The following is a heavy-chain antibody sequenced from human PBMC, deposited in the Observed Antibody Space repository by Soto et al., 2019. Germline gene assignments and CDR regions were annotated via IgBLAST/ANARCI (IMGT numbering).Heavy chain of an antibody. J-gene: IGHJ6*02. V-gene: IGHV3-30*18. CDR1: GFTFSSYG. CDR2: ISYDGSNK. D-gene: IGHD2-2*02. Sequence: GGSLRLSCAASGFTFSSYGMHWVRQAPGKGLEWVAVISYDGSNKYYADSVKGRFTISRDNSKNTLYLQMNSLRAEDTAVYYCAKDYRDIVVVPAALPPYYYGMDVWGQGTTVTVSS. CDR3: AKDYRDIVVVPAALPPYYYGMDV.